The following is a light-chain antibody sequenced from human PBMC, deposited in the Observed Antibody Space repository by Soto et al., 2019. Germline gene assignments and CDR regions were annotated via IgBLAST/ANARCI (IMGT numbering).Light chain of an antibody. V-gene: IGLV2-14*03. CDR2: DVT. CDR3: SSHTSSSAVV. CDR1: SSDVGGYDY. J-gene: IGLJ2*01. Sequence: QSVLTQPASVSGSPGQSITISCTGTSSDVGGYDYVSWYQRHPGKAPRLMIYDVTNRPSGVSDRFSGSESGNTASLTISGLQTEDEADYYCSSHTSSSAVVFGGGTKVTVL.